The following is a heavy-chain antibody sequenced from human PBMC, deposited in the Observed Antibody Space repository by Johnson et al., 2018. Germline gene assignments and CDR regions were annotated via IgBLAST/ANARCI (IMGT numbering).Heavy chain of an antibody. CDR2: IKSKTDGGTT. D-gene: IGHD1-1*01. Sequence: VQLVQAGGGLVQPGGSLRLSCAASGFTVSNAWMNWVRQAPGKGLEWVGRIKSKTDGGTTDYAAPVKGRFTISRDDSKNTLYLQMNSLRAEDTAVYYCARDVTGAFDIWGQGTMVTVSS. J-gene: IGHJ3*02. CDR3: ARDVTGAFDI. V-gene: IGHV3-15*07. CDR1: GFTVSNAW.